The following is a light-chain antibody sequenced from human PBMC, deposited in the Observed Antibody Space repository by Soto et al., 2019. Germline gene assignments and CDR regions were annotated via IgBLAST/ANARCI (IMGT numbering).Light chain of an antibody. CDR2: DVS. CDR1: SSDVGGYNY. J-gene: IGLJ1*01. CDR3: SSYTSSSTYG. V-gene: IGLV2-14*01. Sequence: QSVLTQPAPVSGSPGQSITISCTGTSSDVGGYNYVSWYQQHPGKAPKLMIYDVSNRPSGISNRFSGSKSGNTASLTISGLQAEDEADYYCSSYTSSSTYGFGTGTKVTVL.